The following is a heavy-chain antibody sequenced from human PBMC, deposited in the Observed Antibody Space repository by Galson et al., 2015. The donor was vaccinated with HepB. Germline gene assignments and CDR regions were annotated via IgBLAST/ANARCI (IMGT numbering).Heavy chain of an antibody. D-gene: IGHD3-22*01. J-gene: IGHJ4*02. CDR3: ARMRRDSSGYYYFDY. CDR2: IDWDEDK. CDR1: GFSHSTGTMC. V-gene: IGHV2-70*01. Sequence: PALVKPTQTLTLTCTFSGFSHSTGTMCVSWIRQPPGKALEWLALIDWDEDKYYSTSLKTRLSISKDTSKNQVVLTMTNMDPVDTATYYCARMRRDSSGYYYFDYWGQGTLVTVPS.